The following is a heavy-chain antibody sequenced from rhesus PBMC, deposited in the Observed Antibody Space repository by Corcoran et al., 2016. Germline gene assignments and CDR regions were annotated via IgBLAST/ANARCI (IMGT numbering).Heavy chain of an antibody. V-gene: IGHV4-173*01. J-gene: IGHJ6*01. D-gene: IGHD1-32*01. CDR2: ISGSGGST. CDR1: GGSSSSNW. Sequence: QLQLQLSGPGLVKPSEPLSLTCAVSGGSSSSNWWSWIRQPPGKGLELIGRISGSGGSTVYNPALKSRVTISTDTSKHRLSLKLISVTAADTAVYYCASFNEGGLDSWGQGVVVTVSS. CDR3: ASFNEGGLDS.